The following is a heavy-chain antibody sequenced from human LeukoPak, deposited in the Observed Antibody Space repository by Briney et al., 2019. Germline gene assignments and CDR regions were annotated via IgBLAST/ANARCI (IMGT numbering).Heavy chain of an antibody. J-gene: IGHJ4*02. D-gene: IGHD3-10*01. V-gene: IGHV4-39*01. Sequence: KASETLSLTCTVSGGSISSSIYYWGWIRQPPGKGLEWIGSIYYSGSTYYNPSLKSRVTISVDTSKNQFSLKLSSVTAADTAVYYCASDKGLLWFGDMMEGFSAFDYWGQGTLVTVSS. CDR2: IYYSGST. CDR3: ASDKGLLWFGDMMEGFSAFDY. CDR1: GGSISSSIYY.